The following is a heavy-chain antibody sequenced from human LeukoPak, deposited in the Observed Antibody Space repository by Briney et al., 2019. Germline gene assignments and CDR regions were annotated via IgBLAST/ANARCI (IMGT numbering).Heavy chain of an antibody. CDR3: AGETQSKSRDGYNVMFDY. CDR2: IKQDGSEE. J-gene: IGHJ4*02. CDR1: GFTFSSYW. Sequence: GGSLRLSCAASGFTFSSYWMSWVRQAPGKGLEWVANIKQDGSEEYYVDSVKGRFTISRDNAKNSLYLQMNSLRAEDTAVYYCAGETQSKSRDGYNVMFDYWGQGTLVTVSS. V-gene: IGHV3-7*01. D-gene: IGHD5-24*01.